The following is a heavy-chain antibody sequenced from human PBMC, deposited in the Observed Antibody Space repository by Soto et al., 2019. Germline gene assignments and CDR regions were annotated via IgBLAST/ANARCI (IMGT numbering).Heavy chain of an antibody. V-gene: IGHV3-23*01. CDR2: ISGSGGST. Sequence: PGGSLRLSCAASGFTFSSYAMSWVRQAPGKGLEWVSAISGSGGSTYYADSVKGRFTISRDNSKNTLYLQMNSLRAEDTAVYYCAKDPRPHRGYGGGGVCYWGQGTLVTVSS. D-gene: IGHD3-22*01. CDR1: GFTFSSYA. CDR3: AKDPRPHRGYGGGGVCY. J-gene: IGHJ4*02.